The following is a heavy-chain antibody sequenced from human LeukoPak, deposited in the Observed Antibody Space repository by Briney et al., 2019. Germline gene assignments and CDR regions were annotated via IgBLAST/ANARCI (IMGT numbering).Heavy chain of an antibody. J-gene: IGHJ4*02. Sequence: PGGSLRLSCAASGLTFSSYWMHWVRQAPGQGLVWVSRINSDGSSTSYADSVQGRFTISRDNAKNTLYLQMNSLRAEDTAVCYCARNWNAESAFDYWGQGTLVTVSS. D-gene: IGHD1-1*01. CDR3: ARNWNAESAFDY. CDR2: INSDGSST. CDR1: GLTFSSYW. V-gene: IGHV3-74*01.